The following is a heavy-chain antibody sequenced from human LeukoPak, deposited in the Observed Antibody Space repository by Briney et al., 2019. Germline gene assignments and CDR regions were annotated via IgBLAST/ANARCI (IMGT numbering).Heavy chain of an antibody. CDR2: IDSSGNTI. Sequence: PGGSLRLSCLASGFMFTDYYMSWIRQAPGEGLEWLSYIDSSGNTIYYAESVKGRFTISRDNGKGSLDLQMNSLRAEDTALYYCARGGADISGTRRSSFDSWGQGTLVIVSS. CDR3: ARGGADISGTRRSSFDS. V-gene: IGHV3-11*01. D-gene: IGHD1-20*01. J-gene: IGHJ4*02. CDR1: GFMFTDYY.